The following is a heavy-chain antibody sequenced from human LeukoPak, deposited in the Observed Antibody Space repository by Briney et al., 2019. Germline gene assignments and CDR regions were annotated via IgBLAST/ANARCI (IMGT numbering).Heavy chain of an antibody. V-gene: IGHV1-18*01. CDR1: GYTFTSYG. CDR2: ISAYNGNT. Sequence: GASVKVSCKACGYTFTSYGSSWVRQAPGQGLEWMGWISAYNGNTNYAQKLQGRVTMTTDTSTSTAYMELSRLSSDDTAVYSCARGVTARGFYYYMDIWGSGTTVTISS. D-gene: IGHD2-21*02. J-gene: IGHJ6*03. CDR3: ARGVTARGFYYYMDI.